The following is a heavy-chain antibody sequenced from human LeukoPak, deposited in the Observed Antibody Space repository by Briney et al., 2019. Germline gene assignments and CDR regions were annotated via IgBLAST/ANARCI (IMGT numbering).Heavy chain of an antibody. CDR2: IYYSGST. D-gene: IGHD3-10*01. CDR3: ARGGSGSYYNFRYYYYYMDV. V-gene: IGHV4-39*02. CDR1: GFTFSSYG. J-gene: IGHJ6*03. Sequence: GTLRLSCAAPGFTFSSYGMSWVRQPPGKGLEWIGSIYYSGSTYYNPSLKSRVTISVDTSKNQFSLKLSSVTAAGTAVYYCARGGSGSYYNFRYYYYYMDVWGKGTTVTVSS.